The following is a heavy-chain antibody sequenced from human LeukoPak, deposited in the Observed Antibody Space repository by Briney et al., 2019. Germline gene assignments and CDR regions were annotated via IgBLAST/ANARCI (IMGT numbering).Heavy chain of an antibody. D-gene: IGHD5-24*01. J-gene: IGHJ4*02. CDR3: ALATTSIAPDY. Sequence: ASVKVPCKASGYTFTGYYMHWVRQAPGQGLEWMGRINPNSGGAHFAQKFQGRVTMTRDTSISTAYMELSRLRSDDTAVYYCALATTSIAPDYWGQGTLVTVSS. CDR2: INPNSGGA. V-gene: IGHV1-2*06. CDR1: GYTFTGYY.